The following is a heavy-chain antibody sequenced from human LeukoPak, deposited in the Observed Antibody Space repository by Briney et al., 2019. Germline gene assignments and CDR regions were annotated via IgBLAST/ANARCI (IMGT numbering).Heavy chain of an antibody. J-gene: IGHJ6*02. CDR2: IYTSGST. CDR1: GGSISSYY. D-gene: IGHD2-2*01. CDR3: ARDDVVVPAARKDYYYYGMDV. V-gene: IGHV4-4*07. Sequence: PSETLSLTCTVSGGSISSYYWSWIRQPAGKGLEWIGRIYTSGSTNYNPSLKSRVTMSVDTSKNQFSLKLSSVTAADTAVYYCARDDVVVPAARKDYYYYGMDVWGQGTTVTVSS.